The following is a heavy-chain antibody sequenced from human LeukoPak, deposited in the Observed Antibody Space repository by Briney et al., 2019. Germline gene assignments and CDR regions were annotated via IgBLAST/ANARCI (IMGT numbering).Heavy chain of an antibody. V-gene: IGHV1-2*02. J-gene: IGHJ4*02. Sequence: ASVKVSCKASGYTFTSYYMHWVRQAPGQGLEWMGWINPNSGGTNYAQKFQGRVTMTRDTSISTAYMELSRLRSDDTAIYYCARDHHYYDSSGYYLYWGQGTLVTVSS. CDR3: ARDHHYYDSSGYYLY. CDR2: INPNSGGT. D-gene: IGHD3-22*01. CDR1: GYTFTSYY.